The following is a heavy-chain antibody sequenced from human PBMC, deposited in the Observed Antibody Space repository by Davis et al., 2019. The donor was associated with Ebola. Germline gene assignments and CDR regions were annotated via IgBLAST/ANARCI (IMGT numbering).Heavy chain of an antibody. J-gene: IGHJ3*01. D-gene: IGHD6-19*01. V-gene: IGHV3-23*01. CDR3: AKDTSNVWFDV. CDR2: LGLSADT. CDR1: GFVSSSYV. Sequence: PGGPLRPSCAAPGFVSSSYVMSWVRRAPGKGLEWVSTLGLSADTYYADSVKGRLTISRDNSTNTLHLQMNSLRVEDTAIYYCAKDTSNVWFDVWGQGTMVTVSS.